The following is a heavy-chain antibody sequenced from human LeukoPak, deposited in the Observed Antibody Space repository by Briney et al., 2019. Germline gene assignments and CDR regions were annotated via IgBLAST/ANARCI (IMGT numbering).Heavy chain of an antibody. J-gene: IGHJ4*02. CDR1: GYTFTSYV. V-gene: IGHV1-3*01. CDR2: IHGGNGNT. Sequence: ASVKVSCKASGYTFTSYVMHWVRQAPGQRLEWMGWIHGGNGNTKYSETFQGRVTIIRDTSASTAYMELSSLRSDDTAVYYCARGRDARIKVAVADTPLTNFDYWGQGTLVTVSS. D-gene: IGHD6-19*01. CDR3: ARGRDARIKVAVADTPLTNFDY.